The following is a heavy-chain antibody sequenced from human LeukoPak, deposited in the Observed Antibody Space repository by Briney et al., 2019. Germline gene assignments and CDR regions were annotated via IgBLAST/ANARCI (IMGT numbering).Heavy chain of an antibody. J-gene: IGHJ6*03. CDR2: ISNSGST. CDR3: VRDALECYYSYYYMDV. Sequence: SETLSLTCSVSGGPIISHYWSWIRQPPGKGLEWIGYISNSGSTDYNPSLRSRVTISINTSKSQFYLRLSSVTAADSAVYYCVRDALECYYSYYYMDVWGRGTTVTVSS. CDR1: GGPIISHY. D-gene: IGHD3-3*01. V-gene: IGHV4-59*11.